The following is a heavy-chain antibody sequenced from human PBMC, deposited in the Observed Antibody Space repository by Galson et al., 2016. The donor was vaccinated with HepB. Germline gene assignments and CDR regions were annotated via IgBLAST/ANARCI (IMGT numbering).Heavy chain of an antibody. CDR3: AAGSHRYWFDP. CDR1: GFSFRSYI. V-gene: IGHV3-21*01. Sequence: SLRLSCAASGFSFRSYIMNWVRQAPGKGLQWVSSISSDSSDIYYPDSVKGRFLISRDNAKNSLYLQVNNLTAEDTAVYHCAAGSHRYWFDPWGQGTLVTVSS. J-gene: IGHJ5*02. D-gene: IGHD6-13*01. CDR2: ISSDSSDI.